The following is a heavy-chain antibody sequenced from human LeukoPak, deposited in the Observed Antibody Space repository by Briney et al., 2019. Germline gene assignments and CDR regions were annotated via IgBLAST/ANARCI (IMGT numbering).Heavy chain of an antibody. J-gene: IGHJ3*02. Sequence: ASVKVSCKASGYTFTSYGISWVRQAPGQGLEWMGWISAYNGNTNYAQKLQGRVTMTTDTSTSTAYMELRSLRSDDTAVYYCARHYYDSSGTPGYDAFDIWGQGTMVTVSS. D-gene: IGHD3-22*01. V-gene: IGHV1-18*01. CDR1: GYTFTSYG. CDR3: ARHYYDSSGTPGYDAFDI. CDR2: ISAYNGNT.